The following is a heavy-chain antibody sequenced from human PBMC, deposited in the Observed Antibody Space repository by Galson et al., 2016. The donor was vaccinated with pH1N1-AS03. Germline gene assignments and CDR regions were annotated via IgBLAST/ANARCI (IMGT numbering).Heavy chain of an antibody. Sequence: SLRLSCAASGFIFSNHGMHWVRQAPGKGLEWVAVISSHGKIDYYADSVRGRSTVSRDNSNKTLYLQMDSLRAEDRAVYYCAKEGSGSVSKFAFDIWGQGTIVTVSS. CDR3: AKEGSGSVSKFAFDI. J-gene: IGHJ3*02. V-gene: IGHV3-30*18. CDR1: GFIFSNHG. D-gene: IGHD3-10*01. CDR2: ISSHGKID.